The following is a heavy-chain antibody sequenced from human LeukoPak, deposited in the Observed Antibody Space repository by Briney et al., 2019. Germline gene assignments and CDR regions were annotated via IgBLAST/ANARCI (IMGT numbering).Heavy chain of an antibody. D-gene: IGHD1-26*01. J-gene: IGHJ5*02. CDR1: GFSFSEYY. Sequence: GGSLRLSCAASGFSFSEYYMSWIRQAPGKGLEWVSCISSGSSYTNYTDSVKGRFTTSRDNAKRSLYLQMNSLTAEDTAVYYCGRSGGTYGWFDPWGQGTLVTVSS. V-gene: IGHV3-11*03. CDR2: ISSGSSYT. CDR3: GRSGGTYGWFDP.